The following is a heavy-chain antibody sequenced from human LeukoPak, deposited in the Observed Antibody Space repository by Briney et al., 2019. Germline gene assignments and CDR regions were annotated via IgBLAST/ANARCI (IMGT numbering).Heavy chain of an antibody. CDR2: IYPGDSDT. CDR1: GYNFTSYW. J-gene: IGHJ4*02. V-gene: IGHV5-51*01. Sequence: GESLRISCKGSGYNFTSYWIGWVRQMPGKGLEWMGIIYPGDSDTRYSPSFQGQVTISADKSISTAYLQWGSLTASDTAMYYCARRKGDGYNSPFDYWGQGILVTVSS. D-gene: IGHD5-24*01. CDR3: ARRKGDGYNSPFDY.